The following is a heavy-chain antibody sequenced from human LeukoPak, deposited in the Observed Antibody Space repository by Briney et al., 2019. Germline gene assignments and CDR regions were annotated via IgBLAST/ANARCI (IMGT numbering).Heavy chain of an antibody. J-gene: IGHJ4*02. CDR1: GGSISSYY. CDR2: IYYSGST. Sequence: SETLSLTCTVSGGSISSYYWSWIRQPPGKGLEWIGYIYYSGSTNYNPSLKSRVTISVDRSNNQFSLRLNSVTAADTAVYFCAREGSRDFDYWGQGTLVTVSS. V-gene: IGHV4-59*12. CDR3: AREGSRDFDY.